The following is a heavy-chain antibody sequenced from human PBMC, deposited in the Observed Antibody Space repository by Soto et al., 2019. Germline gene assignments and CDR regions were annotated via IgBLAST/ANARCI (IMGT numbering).Heavy chain of an antibody. CDR2: MNPNSGNT. CDR1: GYTFTSYD. J-gene: IGHJ4*02. D-gene: IGHD6-19*01. Sequence: QVQLVQSGAEVKKPGASVKVSCKASGYTFTSYDINWVRQATGQGLEWMGWMNPNSGNTGYAQKFQGRVTMTRNTSISTAYMELTSLRSDDTAVYYSPTDPYSTGSYHSWGQGTLVTLSS. V-gene: IGHV1-8*01. CDR3: PTDPYSTGSYHS.